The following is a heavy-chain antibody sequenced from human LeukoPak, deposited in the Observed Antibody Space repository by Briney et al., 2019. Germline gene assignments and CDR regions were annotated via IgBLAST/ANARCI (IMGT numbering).Heavy chain of an antibody. D-gene: IGHD6-13*01. CDR2: MSYGGST. J-gene: IGHJ4*02. CDR3: ASGPTVPSSGWYVPDY. Sequence: PSETLSLTCSVSGGSIRNYYWGWLRQPPGKGLEWLGYMSYGGSTYYNPSLKSRVTISADTSKNQFSLSLNSVTAADTAIYYYASGPTVPSSGWYVPDYWGQGTLVTVSS. CDR1: GGSIRNYY. V-gene: IGHV4-59*01.